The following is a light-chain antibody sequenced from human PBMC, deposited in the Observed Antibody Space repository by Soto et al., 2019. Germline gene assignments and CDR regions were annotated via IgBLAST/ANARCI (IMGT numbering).Light chain of an antibody. CDR1: QTVSSR. Sequence: EIQMTQSPSTISASVGDRVTLSCRASQTVSSRLVWYQQEPGQAPYLLIFPASTMQSRVPASFCGSGSGTDFPLTINSLQAEDFATYYCQQGYNCPRAFGQGTRVEI. CDR3: QQGYNCPRA. CDR2: PAS. V-gene: IGKV1-12*01. J-gene: IGKJ1*01.